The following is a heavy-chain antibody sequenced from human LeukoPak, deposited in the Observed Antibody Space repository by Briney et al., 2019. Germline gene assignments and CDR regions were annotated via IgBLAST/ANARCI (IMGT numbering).Heavy chain of an antibody. V-gene: IGHV1-69*05. Sequence: SVKVSCKASGYTFTSYDISWVRQAPGQGLEWMGGIIPIFGTANYAQKFQGRVTITTDESTSTAYMELSSLRSEDTAVYYCGLADDTTMVIRVDYWGQGTLVTVSS. CDR1: GYTFTSYD. D-gene: IGHD5-18*01. CDR2: IIPIFGTA. CDR3: GLADDTTMVIRVDY. J-gene: IGHJ4*02.